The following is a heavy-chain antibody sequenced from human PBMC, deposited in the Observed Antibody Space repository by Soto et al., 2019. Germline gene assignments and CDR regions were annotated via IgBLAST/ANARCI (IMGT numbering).Heavy chain of an antibody. D-gene: IGHD6-19*01. CDR1: GGTFSSYT. CDR3: ARRKALADPFDY. CDR2: IIPILGIA. Sequence: QVQLVQSGAEVKKPGSSAKDSCKASGGTFSSYTYSWMRQAPGQGLEWMGRIIPILGIANYAQKFQGRVTITADKSTSTAYMELISLRSEDTAVYYCARRKALADPFDYWGQGTLVIVSS. V-gene: IGHV1-69*02. J-gene: IGHJ4*02.